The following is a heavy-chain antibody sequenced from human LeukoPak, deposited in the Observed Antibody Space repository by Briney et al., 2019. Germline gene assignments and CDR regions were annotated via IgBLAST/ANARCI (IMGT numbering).Heavy chain of an antibody. D-gene: IGHD7-27*01. Sequence: GESLKISCKGYEYRFTNYWIGWVRQMPGKGLGWMGIIYPGDSDTRYSPSFQGQVTISVDKSISTAYLQWSGLKASDTAIYYCARNSWGAFDYWGQGTLVTVSS. CDR3: ARNSWGAFDY. CDR1: EYRFTNYW. V-gene: IGHV5-51*01. CDR2: IYPGDSDT. J-gene: IGHJ4*02.